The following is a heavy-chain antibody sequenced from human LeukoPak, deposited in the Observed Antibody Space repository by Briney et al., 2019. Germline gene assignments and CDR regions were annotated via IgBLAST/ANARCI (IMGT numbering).Heavy chain of an antibody. V-gene: IGHV4-4*09. CDR3: TKREGPMSGSYDYFDP. Sequence: TSETLSLTCTVSGGSISGYYWSWIRQPPGQGLEWIAYIHSNGYTNYNPSLKSRVTISVDTSKNQFSLKVTSVTAADTAMYYCTKREGPMSGSYDYFDPWAREPWSPS. CDR1: GGSISGYY. D-gene: IGHD1-26*01. J-gene: IGHJ5*02. CDR2: IHSNGYT.